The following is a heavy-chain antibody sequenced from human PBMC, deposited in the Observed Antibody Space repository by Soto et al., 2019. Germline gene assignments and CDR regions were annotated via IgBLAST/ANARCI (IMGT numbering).Heavy chain of an antibody. D-gene: IGHD4-17*01. CDR1: GFTVSSNY. CDR3: ARTTVTRYFDL. Sequence: EVQLVETGGGLIQPGGSLRLSCAASGFTVSSNYMSWVRQAPGKGLEWVSVIYSGGSTYYADSLKGRFTISRDNSKNTLYLQMNSLRAEDTAVYYCARTTVTRYFDLWGRGTLVTVSS. V-gene: IGHV3-53*02. J-gene: IGHJ2*01. CDR2: IYSGGST.